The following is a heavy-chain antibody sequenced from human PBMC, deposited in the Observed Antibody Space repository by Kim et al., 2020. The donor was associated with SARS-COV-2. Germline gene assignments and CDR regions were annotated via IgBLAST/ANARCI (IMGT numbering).Heavy chain of an antibody. V-gene: IGHV3-9*01. J-gene: IGHJ5*02. D-gene: IGHD3-3*01. Sequence: SVKGRFTIARDNAKNSLYLQMNSLRAEDTALYYCAKDVSPAGHDFWSGYTWGQGTLVTVSS. CDR3: AKDVSPAGHDFWSGYT.